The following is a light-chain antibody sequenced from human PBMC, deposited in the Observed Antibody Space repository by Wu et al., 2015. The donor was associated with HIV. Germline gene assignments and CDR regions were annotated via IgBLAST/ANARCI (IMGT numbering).Light chain of an antibody. Sequence: ETVLTQSPATLSFSPGERATLSCRASQSVTYALAWYQQKRGQPPRLLIYGASTRATGVPARFGGSGSGTEFTLIISSLQSEDFGVYYCQQYNSWPPGFTFGPGTKVEIK. CDR2: GAS. CDR1: QSVTYA. CDR3: QQYNSWPPGFT. J-gene: IGKJ3*01. V-gene: IGKV3-15*01.